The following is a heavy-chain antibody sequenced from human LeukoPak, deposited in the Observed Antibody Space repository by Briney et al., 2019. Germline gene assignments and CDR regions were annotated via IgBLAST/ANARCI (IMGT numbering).Heavy chain of an antibody. J-gene: IGHJ4*02. D-gene: IGHD3-10*01. Sequence: PGGSLRLSCAASGFTFSSYSMNWVRQAPGKGLEWVSYISSSGTIYYADSVKGRFTISRDNAKNSLYLQMNSLRDEDTAVYYCARDRTHGSFDYWGQGTLVTVSS. CDR3: ARDRTHGSFDY. CDR1: GFTFSSYS. CDR2: ISSSGTI. V-gene: IGHV3-48*02.